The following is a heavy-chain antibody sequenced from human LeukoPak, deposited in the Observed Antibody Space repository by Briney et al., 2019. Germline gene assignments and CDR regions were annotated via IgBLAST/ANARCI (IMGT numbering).Heavy chain of an antibody. J-gene: IGHJ3*02. Sequence: GASVKVSCKASGGTFCSYAICWVRQAPGQVLEWMGGMIPIFGTANYAQKFQGRVTITADESTSTAYMELSSLRSEDTAVYYCARGDTSIVGAINNAFDIWGQGTMVTVSS. CDR3: ARGDTSIVGAINNAFDI. D-gene: IGHD1-26*01. CDR2: MIPIFGTA. V-gene: IGHV1-69*13. CDR1: GGTFCSYA.